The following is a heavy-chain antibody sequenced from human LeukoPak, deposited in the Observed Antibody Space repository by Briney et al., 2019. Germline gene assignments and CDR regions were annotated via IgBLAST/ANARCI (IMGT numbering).Heavy chain of an antibody. CDR3: ARDPYYYDSSGYLFDY. Sequence: GGSLRLSCAASGFTFSDYYMSWIRQAPGKGLEWVSYISSSGGTIYYADSVKGRFTISRDNAKNSLCLQMNSLRAEDTAVYYCARDPYYYDSSGYLFDYWGQGTLVTVSS. CDR2: ISSSGGTI. V-gene: IGHV3-11*04. J-gene: IGHJ4*02. CDR1: GFTFSDYY. D-gene: IGHD3-22*01.